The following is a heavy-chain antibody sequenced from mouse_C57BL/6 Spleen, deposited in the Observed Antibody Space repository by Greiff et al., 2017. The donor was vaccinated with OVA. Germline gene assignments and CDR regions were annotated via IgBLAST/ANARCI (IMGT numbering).Heavy chain of an antibody. CDR1: GYAFSSSW. CDR2: IYPGDGDT. D-gene: IGHD2-3*01. Sequence: QVQLQQSGPELVKPGASVKISCKASGYAFSSSWMKWVKQRPGKGLEWIGRIYPGDGDTNYNGKFKGKATLTADKSSSTAYMQLSSLTSEDSAVYFCARDGYYPYFDYWGQGTTLTVSS. J-gene: IGHJ2*01. V-gene: IGHV1-82*01. CDR3: ARDGYYPYFDY.